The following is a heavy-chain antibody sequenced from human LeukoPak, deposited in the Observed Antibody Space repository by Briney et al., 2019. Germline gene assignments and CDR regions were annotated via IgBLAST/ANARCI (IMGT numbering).Heavy chain of an antibody. V-gene: IGHV1-2*02. CDR1: GYTFTGYY. CDR2: INPNSGGT. J-gene: IGHJ4*02. Sequence: ASVNVSCKASGYTFTGYYMHWVRQAPGQGLEWMGLINPNSGGTNYAQKFQGRVTMTRDTSISTAYMELSRLRSDDTAVYYCARGAVYSSGWYLDYWGQGTLVTVSS. CDR3: ARGAVYSSGWYLDY. D-gene: IGHD6-13*01.